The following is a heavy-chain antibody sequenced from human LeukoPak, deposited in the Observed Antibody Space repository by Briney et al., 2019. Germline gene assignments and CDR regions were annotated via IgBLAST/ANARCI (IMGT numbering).Heavy chain of an antibody. D-gene: IGHD3-3*01. V-gene: IGHV3-43D*03. CDR1: GFTFDDYA. CDR2: ISWDGGST. J-gene: IGHJ6*04. CDR3: AKDLGPVTYDFWSGCMDV. Sequence: GGSLRLSCAASGFTFDDYAMHWVRQAPGKGLEWVSLISWDGGSTYYADSVKGRFTISRDNSKNSLYLQMNSLRAEDTALYYCAKDLGPVTYDFWSGCMDVWGKGTTVTVSS.